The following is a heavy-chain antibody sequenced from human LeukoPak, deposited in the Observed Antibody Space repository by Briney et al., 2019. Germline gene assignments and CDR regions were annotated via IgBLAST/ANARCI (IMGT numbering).Heavy chain of an antibody. CDR1: GFTFSSYG. CDR2: ISYDGSNK. D-gene: IGHD6-13*01. V-gene: IGHV3-30*18. Sequence: GGSLRLSCAASGFTFSSYGMHWVRQAPGKGLEWVAVISYDGSNKYYADSVKGRFTISRDNSKNTLYLQMNSLRAEDTAVYYCAKATLSSYFFDYWGQGTLVTVSS. CDR3: AKATLSSYFFDY. J-gene: IGHJ4*02.